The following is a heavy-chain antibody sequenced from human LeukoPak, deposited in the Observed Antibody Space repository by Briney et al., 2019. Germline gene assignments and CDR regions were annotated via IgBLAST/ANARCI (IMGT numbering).Heavy chain of an antibody. D-gene: IGHD4-17*01. V-gene: IGHV3-30*18. CDR1: GFTFSSYG. J-gene: IGHJ5*02. CDR3: AKDPGYGDLHQNWFDP. Sequence: PGRSLRLSCAASGFTFSSYGMHWVRQAPGKGLEWVAVISYDGSNKYYADSVKGRFTISRDNSKNTLYLQMNSLRAEDTAVYYCAKDPGYGDLHQNWFDPWGQGTLVTVSS. CDR2: ISYDGSNK.